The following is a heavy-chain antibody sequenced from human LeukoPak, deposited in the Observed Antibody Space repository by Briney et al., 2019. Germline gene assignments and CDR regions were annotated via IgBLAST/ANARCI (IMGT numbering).Heavy chain of an antibody. J-gene: IGHJ4*02. V-gene: IGHV1-46*01. CDR1: GYTFTTYY. Sequence: ASVKVSCKASGYTFTTYYMHWGRQAPGQGLEWMGVINPSGGSTFYAQQFQGRVTLTRDTSTSTVYMEVRSLRSEDTAVYYCAREDGYNYDGPDFWGQGTLVTVSS. CDR3: AREDGYNYDGPDF. D-gene: IGHD5-24*01. CDR2: INPSGGST.